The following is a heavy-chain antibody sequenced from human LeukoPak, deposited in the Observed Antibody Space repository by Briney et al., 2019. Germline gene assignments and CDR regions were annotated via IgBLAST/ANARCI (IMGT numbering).Heavy chain of an antibody. J-gene: IGHJ6*03. D-gene: IGHD2-15*01. CDR1: GFTFSSYS. CDR2: INSGSTYT. V-gene: IGHV3-21*01. Sequence: GGSLRLSCSASGFTFSSYSMNWVRQAPGKGLEWVSSINSGSTYTYYADSVRGRFTISRDNAKKSLFLQMDSLRAEDTAVYYCARVEATNGRHSYYYYMDVWGKGTTVTVSS. CDR3: ARVEATNGRHSYYYYMDV.